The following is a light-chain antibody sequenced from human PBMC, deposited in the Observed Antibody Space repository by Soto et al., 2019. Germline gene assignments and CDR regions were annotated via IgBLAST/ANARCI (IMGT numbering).Light chain of an antibody. CDR2: EVS. CDR3: SSYTSRTTPV. J-gene: IGLJ2*01. V-gene: IGLV2-14*01. Sequence: QSALTQPASVSGSPGQTITISCTGTSSDVGGYAYVSWYQQYPGKVPKLVISEVSNRPSGVSHRFSGSRSGNTASLTISGLQAEDEADYHCSSYTSRTTPVFGGGTKQTVL. CDR1: SSDVGGYAY.